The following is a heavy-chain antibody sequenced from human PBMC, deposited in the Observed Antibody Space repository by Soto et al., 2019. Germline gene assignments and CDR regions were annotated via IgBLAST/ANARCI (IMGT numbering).Heavy chain of an antibody. CDR2: INPNSGGT. V-gene: IGHV1-2*04. Sequence: GASVKVSCKASGYTFTGYYMHWVRQAPGQGLEWMGWINPNSGGTNYAQKFQGWVTMTRDTSISTACMELSRLRSDDTAVYYCARAGPLDYYYYYGMDVWGQGTTVTVSS. CDR3: ARAGPLDYYYYYGMDV. D-gene: IGHD7-27*01. CDR1: GYTFTGYY. J-gene: IGHJ6*02.